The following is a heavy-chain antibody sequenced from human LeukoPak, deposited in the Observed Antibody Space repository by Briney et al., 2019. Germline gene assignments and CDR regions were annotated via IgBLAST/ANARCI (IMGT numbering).Heavy chain of an antibody. J-gene: IGHJ3*02. CDR2: ISGSGGST. V-gene: IGHV3-23*01. CDR3: ARVKAGSIWGSYRNDAFDI. CDR1: GFTFSSYA. Sequence: GGSLRLSCAASGFTFSSYAMSWVRPAPGMGLEWVSAISGSGGSTYYADSVKGRFTISRDNSKITLYLQMNSLRAEDTAVYYCARVKAGSIWGSYRNDAFDIWGQGTMVTVSS. D-gene: IGHD3-16*02.